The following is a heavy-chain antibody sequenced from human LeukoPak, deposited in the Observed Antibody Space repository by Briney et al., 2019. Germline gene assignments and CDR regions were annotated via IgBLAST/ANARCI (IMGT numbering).Heavy chain of an antibody. Sequence: SQTLSLTCAISGDSVYSNSAAWNWFRQSPSRDLEWLGRTYYRSKWYNDYAESVKSRINIKPDTSRNQFSLQLNSVTPEDTAVYYCVRDQAGLDYWGQGTLVTVSS. V-gene: IGHV6-1*01. CDR3: VRDQAGLDY. CDR2: TYYRSKWYN. J-gene: IGHJ4*02. D-gene: IGHD6-13*01. CDR1: GDSVYSNSAA.